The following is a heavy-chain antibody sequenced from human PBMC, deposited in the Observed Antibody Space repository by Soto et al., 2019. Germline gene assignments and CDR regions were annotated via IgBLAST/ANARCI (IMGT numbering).Heavy chain of an antibody. J-gene: IGHJ4*02. CDR3: ARDPVTAADYFDY. D-gene: IGHD6-13*01. Sequence: QTLSLTCAISGDSVSSNSATWNLIRQSPSRGLEWLGRTYYRSKWYYDYAVSVKSRITINPDTSKNQFSLQLNPVTPEDTAVYYCARDPVTAADYFDYWGPGTLVTVSS. V-gene: IGHV6-1*01. CDR2: TYYRSKWYY. CDR1: GDSVSSNSAT.